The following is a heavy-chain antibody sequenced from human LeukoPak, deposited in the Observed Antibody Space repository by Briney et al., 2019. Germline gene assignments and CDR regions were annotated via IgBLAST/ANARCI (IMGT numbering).Heavy chain of an antibody. CDR2: VYDNGNT. J-gene: IGHJ5*02. CDR1: GGSINGHY. Sequence: SETLSLTCTVSGGSINGHYWTWIRQPPGKGLEWIGFVYDNGNTNYNSSLQSRVTISVDTSKNQLSLKMRSVTVASVAIYYCAGVFRGVVTCNWFDPWGQGSLVTVSS. D-gene: IGHD2-21*02. V-gene: IGHV4-59*11. CDR3: AGVFRGVVTCNWFDP.